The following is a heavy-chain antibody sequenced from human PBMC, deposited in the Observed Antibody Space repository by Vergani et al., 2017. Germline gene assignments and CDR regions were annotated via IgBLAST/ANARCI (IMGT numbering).Heavy chain of an antibody. J-gene: IGHJ4*02. Sequence: QVQLPQWGAGLLKPSETLSLTCAVYGGSFSGYYWSWIRQPPGKGLEWIGEINHSGSTNYNPSLKSRVTISVDTSKNQFSLKLSSVTAADTAVYYCARSGQQQLGLRSAKYDYWGQGTLVTVSS. D-gene: IGHD6-13*01. CDR1: GGSFSGYY. CDR3: ARSGQQQLGLRSAKYDY. V-gene: IGHV4-34*01. CDR2: INHSGST.